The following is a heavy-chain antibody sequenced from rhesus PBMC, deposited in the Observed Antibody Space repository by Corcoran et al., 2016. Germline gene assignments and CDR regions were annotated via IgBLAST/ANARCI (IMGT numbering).Heavy chain of an antibody. V-gene: IGHV1-111*02. CDR2: VDPEDGET. Sequence: EVQLVQSGAEVKKPGASVKISCKASGYTFTDYYLHWVRQAPGKGLEWMGRVDPEDGETIHAQTFQDRVTITADTSTDTAYMELSSLRSEDTAVYYCATGGYSGSLRWYSNFDYWGQGVLVTVSS. CDR3: ATGGYSGSLRWYSNFDY. D-gene: IGHD6-25*01. J-gene: IGHJ4*01. CDR1: GYTFTDYY.